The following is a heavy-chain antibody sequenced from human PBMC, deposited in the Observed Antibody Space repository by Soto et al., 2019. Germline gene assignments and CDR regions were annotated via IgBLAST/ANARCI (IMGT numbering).Heavy chain of an antibody. CDR3: ARQPTTGDTDLWFDP. Sequence: QLQLLESGPGLVKASETLSLTCNVSGGSISTSRSYWAWIRQPPGKGQEWLANIFYSGSTYYNPSRASRVTVSVYTSKNEFSLKLRSVTAADTAVYYCARQPTTGDTDLWFDPWGQGTLVTVSS. V-gene: IGHV4-39*01. D-gene: IGHD2-21*01. CDR2: IFYSGST. J-gene: IGHJ5*02. CDR1: GGSISTSRSY.